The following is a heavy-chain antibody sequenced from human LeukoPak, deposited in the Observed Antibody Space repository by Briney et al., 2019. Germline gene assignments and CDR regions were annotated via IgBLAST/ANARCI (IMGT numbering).Heavy chain of an antibody. J-gene: IGHJ6*02. D-gene: IGHD6-19*01. Sequence: GGSLRLSCVASGFTFSSYAMSWVRQAPGKGLEYVSGISSHGGSTYYANSVKGRFTISRDNSKNTLYLQMNSLRAEDTAVYYCARNRIAVAFYYGMDVWGQGTTVTVSS. V-gene: IGHV3-64*01. CDR3: ARNRIAVAFYYGMDV. CDR2: ISSHGGST. CDR1: GFTFSSYA.